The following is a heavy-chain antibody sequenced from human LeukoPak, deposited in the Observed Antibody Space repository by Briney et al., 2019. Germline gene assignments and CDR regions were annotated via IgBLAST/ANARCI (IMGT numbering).Heavy chain of an antibody. Sequence: ASVKVSCKASGGTFSIYAMSWVRQAPGKGLEWVSAISGSGGSTYYADSVKGRFTISRDNSKNTLYLQMNSLRAEDTAVYYCAKDRGYYPLPEFDYWGQGTLVTVSS. CDR2: ISGSGGST. CDR3: AKDRGYYPLPEFDY. CDR1: GGTFSIYA. V-gene: IGHV3-23*01. J-gene: IGHJ4*02. D-gene: IGHD3-22*01.